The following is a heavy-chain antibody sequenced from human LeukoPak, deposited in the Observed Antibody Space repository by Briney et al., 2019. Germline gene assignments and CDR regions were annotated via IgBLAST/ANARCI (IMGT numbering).Heavy chain of an antibody. CDR3: AKGPTTYPYFDY. V-gene: IGHV4-59*01. CDR2: VYYSGST. J-gene: IGHJ4*02. Sequence: SETLSLTCAVAGGSIGHYLWSWIRQPPGKGLEWIGYVYYSGSTNYNPSLKSRVAISVDTSKIQFSLMVSSVTAAATAVYYFAKGPTTYPYFDYWGQGTLVTVSS. D-gene: IGHD2/OR15-2a*01. CDR1: GGSIGHYL.